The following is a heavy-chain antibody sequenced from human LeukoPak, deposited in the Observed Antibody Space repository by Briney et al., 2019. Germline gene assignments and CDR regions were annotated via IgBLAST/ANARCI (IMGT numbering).Heavy chain of an antibody. CDR2: LSGSGGST. CDR1: GFTFSSYA. CDR3: ARISPDYYDSSGYLRLGAFDI. J-gene: IGHJ3*02. Sequence: GGSLRLSCAASGFTFSSYAMNWVRQAPGKGLEWVSVLSGSGGSTVYADSVKGRFTISRDNSKNTLYLQMNSLRAEDTAVYYCARISPDYYDSSGYLRLGAFDIWGQGTMVTVSS. D-gene: IGHD3-22*01. V-gene: IGHV3-23*01.